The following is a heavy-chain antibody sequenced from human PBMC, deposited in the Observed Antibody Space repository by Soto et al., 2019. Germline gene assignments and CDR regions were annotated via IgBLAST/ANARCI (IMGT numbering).Heavy chain of an antibody. CDR2: IYYSGST. Sequence: SETLSLTCTVSGGSISSYYWSWIRQPPGKGLEWIGYIYYSGSTNYNPSLKSRVTISVDTSKNQFSLKLSSVTAADTAVYYCARGREGLNYDFWSGSYYYYGMDVWGQGTTVTVSS. J-gene: IGHJ6*02. D-gene: IGHD3-3*01. CDR3: ARGREGLNYDFWSGSYYYYGMDV. CDR1: GGSISSYY. V-gene: IGHV4-59*01.